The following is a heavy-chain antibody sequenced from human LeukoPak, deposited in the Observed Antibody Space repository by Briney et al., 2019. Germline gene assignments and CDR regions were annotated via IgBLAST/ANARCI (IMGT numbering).Heavy chain of an antibody. Sequence: SETLSLTCTVSGYSISSGYYWGWIRQPPGKGLEWIGSIYHSGSTHYNPSLKSRVTISVDTSKNQFSLKLSSVTAADTAVYYCARTTVTTPDYWGQGTLVTVSS. CDR1: GYSISSGYY. D-gene: IGHD4-11*01. CDR3: ARTTVTTPDY. J-gene: IGHJ4*02. V-gene: IGHV4-38-2*02. CDR2: IYHSGST.